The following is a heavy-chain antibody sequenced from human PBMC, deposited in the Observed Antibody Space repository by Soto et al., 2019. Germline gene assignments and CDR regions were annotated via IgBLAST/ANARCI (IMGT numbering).Heavy chain of an antibody. CDR2: IIPIFGTA. Sequence: QVQLVQSGAEVKKPGSSVKVSCKASGGTFSSYAISWVRQAPGQGLKWMGGIIPIFGTANYAQKFQGRVTITADESTSTAYMELSSLRSEDTAVYYCARDPPLRAARPWFDPWGQGTLVTVSS. CDR1: GGTFSSYA. CDR3: ARDPPLRAARPWFDP. J-gene: IGHJ5*02. V-gene: IGHV1-69*01. D-gene: IGHD6-6*01.